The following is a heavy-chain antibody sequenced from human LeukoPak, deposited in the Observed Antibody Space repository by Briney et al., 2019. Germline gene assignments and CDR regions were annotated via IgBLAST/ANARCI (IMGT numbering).Heavy chain of an antibody. Sequence: GGSLRLSCAASGFIFSNARMSWARQAPGKGLEWLGRIKSKTDGGTTDYAAPVKGRFTISRDDSKNTLYLQMNSLKTEDTAVYYCTTYTVGATTSHFDYWGQGTLVTVSS. V-gene: IGHV3-15*01. J-gene: IGHJ4*02. CDR2: IKSKTDGGTT. CDR3: TTYTVGATTSHFDY. D-gene: IGHD1-26*01. CDR1: GFIFSNAR.